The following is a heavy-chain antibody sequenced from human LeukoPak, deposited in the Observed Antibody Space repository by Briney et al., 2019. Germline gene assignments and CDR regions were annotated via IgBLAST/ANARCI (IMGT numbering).Heavy chain of an antibody. D-gene: IGHD5-18*01. J-gene: IGHJ4*02. CDR1: GFTFSSYD. CDR3: AKDDRIQTRRYSYNY. Sequence: GGSLRLSCAASGFTFSSYDMHWVRQAPGKGLEWVSVISGSGGSTSYADSVKGRYTISRDNSMNTLYLQMNSLRAEDTAVYYCAKDDRIQTRRYSYNYWGQGTLVTVSS. CDR2: ISGSGGST. V-gene: IGHV3-23*01.